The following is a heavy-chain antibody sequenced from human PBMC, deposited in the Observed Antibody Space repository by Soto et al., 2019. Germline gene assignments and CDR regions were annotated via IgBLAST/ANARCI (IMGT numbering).Heavy chain of an antibody. J-gene: IGHJ6*02. CDR2: IIPIFGTA. Sequence: SVKVSCKASGGTFSSYAISWVRQAPGQGLEWMGGIIPIFGTANYAQKFQGRVTITADKSTSTAYMELSSLRSEDTAMYYCARGRSKRDYYDFWSGYGYGMDVWGQGTTVTVSS. CDR3: ARGRSKRDYYDFWSGYGYGMDV. CDR1: GGTFSSYA. D-gene: IGHD3-3*01. V-gene: IGHV1-69*06.